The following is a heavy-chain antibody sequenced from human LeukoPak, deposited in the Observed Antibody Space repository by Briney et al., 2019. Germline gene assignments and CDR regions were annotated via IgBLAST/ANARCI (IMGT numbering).Heavy chain of an antibody. D-gene: IGHD3-22*01. CDR1: GGSFSGYY. Sequence: PSETLSLTCAVYGGSFSGYYWSWIRQPPGKGLEWIEEINHSGSTNYNPSLKSRVTISVDTSKNQFSLKLSSVTAADTAVYYCAHFDSSGGPDYWGQGTLVTVSS. CDR2: INHSGST. J-gene: IGHJ4*02. CDR3: AHFDSSGGPDY. V-gene: IGHV4-34*01.